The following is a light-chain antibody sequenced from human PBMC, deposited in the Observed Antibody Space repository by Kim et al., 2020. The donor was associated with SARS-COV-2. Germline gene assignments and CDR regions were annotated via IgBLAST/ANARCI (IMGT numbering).Light chain of an antibody. CDR2: DVY. CDR3: SSYKTTSPLWL. V-gene: IGLV2-14*03. Sequence: QLITISCTATRSDVVAFDYVAWYQQNPGKAPKLILYDVYSRPSGVSNRFSGSKSGNTASLSISGLQTEDEAHYYCSSYKTTSPLWLFGGGTQLTVL. CDR1: RSDVVAFDY. J-gene: IGLJ3*02.